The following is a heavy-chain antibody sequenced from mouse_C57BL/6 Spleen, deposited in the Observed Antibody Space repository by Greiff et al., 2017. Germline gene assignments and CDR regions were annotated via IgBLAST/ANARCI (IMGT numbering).Heavy chain of an antibody. CDR2: ISYDGSN. CDR1: GYSITSGYY. V-gene: IGHV3-6*01. D-gene: IGHD1-1*01. Sequence: EESGPGLVKPSQSLSLTCSVTGYSITSGYYWNWIRQFPGNKLEWMGYISYDGSNNYNPSLKNRISITRDTSKNQFVLKLNSVTTEDTATYYCAKGSSYDYYAMDYWGQGTSVTVSS. CDR3: AKGSSYDYYAMDY. J-gene: IGHJ4*01.